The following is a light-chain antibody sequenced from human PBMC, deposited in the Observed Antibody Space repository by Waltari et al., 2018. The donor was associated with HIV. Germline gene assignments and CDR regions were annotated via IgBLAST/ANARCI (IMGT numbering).Light chain of an antibody. CDR1: ASNIRGGND. J-gene: IGLJ3*02. CDR2: ANN. V-gene: IGLV1-40*01. CDR3: QSYDSRLSASV. Sequence: QYVLTQPPSVSGAPGQTVTISCTGSASNIRGGNDTHWYQQLPGTAPKLLIFANNNRPSGVPDRFSGSKSVTSASLAISGLQAEDESDYYCQSYDSRLSASVFGGGTKLTVL.